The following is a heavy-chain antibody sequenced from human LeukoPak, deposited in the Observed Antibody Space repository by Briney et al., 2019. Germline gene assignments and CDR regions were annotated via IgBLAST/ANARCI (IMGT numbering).Heavy chain of an antibody. Sequence: NSGGSLRLSCTASGFIFSNYGMNWVRQAPGKGLEWIGEISHSGSTNYNPSLKSRVTISVDTSKNQFSLKLRSVTAADTAVYYCARETRRGGSGAYFWGQGTLVTVSS. J-gene: IGHJ4*02. CDR1: GFIFSNYG. CDR2: ISHSGST. D-gene: IGHD6-19*01. CDR3: ARETRRGGSGAYF. V-gene: IGHV4-34*01.